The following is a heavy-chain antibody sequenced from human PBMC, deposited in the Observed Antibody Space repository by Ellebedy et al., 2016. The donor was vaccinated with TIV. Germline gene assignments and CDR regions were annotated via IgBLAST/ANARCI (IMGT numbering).Heavy chain of an antibody. CDR3: ASYYYDDSGYHSPDY. CDR1: GFILSTNY. V-gene: IGHV3-66*01. J-gene: IGHJ4*02. Sequence: GESLKISCAASGFILSTNYMSWVRQAPGKGLEWVSVIYPGGTTNYADSVKGRFTISRDNSKKTVYLQMNSLRAEDTAVYYCASYYYDDSGYHSPDYWGQGTLVIVSS. CDR2: IYPGGTT. D-gene: IGHD3-22*01.